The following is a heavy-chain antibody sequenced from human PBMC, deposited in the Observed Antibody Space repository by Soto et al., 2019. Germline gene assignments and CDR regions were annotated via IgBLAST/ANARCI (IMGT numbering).Heavy chain of an antibody. Sequence: PGGSLRLSCAASGFTFSDYYMSWIRQAPGKGLEWVSYISSSGSTIYYAESVKGRFTISRDNAKNSLYLQMNSLRAEDTAVYYCARGGTRYYDILPGHRSWFDPWGQGTLVTVSS. CDR1: GFTFSDYY. D-gene: IGHD3-9*01. CDR2: ISSSGSTI. J-gene: IGHJ5*02. V-gene: IGHV3-11*01. CDR3: ARGGTRYYDILPGHRSWFDP.